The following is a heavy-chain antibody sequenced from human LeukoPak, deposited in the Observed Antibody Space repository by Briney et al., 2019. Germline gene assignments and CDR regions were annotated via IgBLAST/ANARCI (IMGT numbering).Heavy chain of an antibody. CDR1: GYTFTGYY. Sequence: ASVKVSCKASGYTFTGYYMHWVRQAPGQGLEWMGWINPNSGGTNYAQKFQGRVTMTRDTSISTAYMELSRLRSDDTAVYYCARGRRIKYYYYSSGYNLYYFDYWGQGTLVTVSS. CDR3: ARGRRIKYYYYSSGYNLYYFDY. D-gene: IGHD3-22*01. V-gene: IGHV1-2*02. J-gene: IGHJ4*02. CDR2: INPNSGGT.